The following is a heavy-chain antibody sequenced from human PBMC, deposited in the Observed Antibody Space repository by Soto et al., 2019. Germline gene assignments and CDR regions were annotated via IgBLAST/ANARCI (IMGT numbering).Heavy chain of an antibody. CDR2: ISPYSGYT. J-gene: IGHJ4*02. CDR1: GYFFMKYV. V-gene: IGHV1-18*01. D-gene: IGHD2-2*01. CDR3: AREASVLIPAAQPSRFHS. Sequence: ASVKVSCKGFGYFFMKYVINWVRQAPGQGLEWVGWISPYSGYTHSAQKFHGRPTLTTGTAASTAYMELRILKSADTALYYCAREASVLIPAAQPSRFHSWGRGTLVTVSS.